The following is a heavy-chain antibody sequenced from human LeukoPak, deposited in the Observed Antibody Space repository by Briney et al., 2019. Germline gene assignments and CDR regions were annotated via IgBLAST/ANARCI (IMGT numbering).Heavy chain of an antibody. V-gene: IGHV3-23*01. CDR1: GFTFSSYA. J-gene: IGHJ6*02. CDR2: ISASGGST. CDR3: APRDTAMDSLQYCYYGMDV. D-gene: IGHD5-18*01. Sequence: PGGSLRLSCAASGFTFSSYAMSWVRQAPGKGLEWVSLISASGGSTYYADSMQGRFTVSRDNSKNTLYLQIDSLRAEDTAVYYCAPRDTAMDSLQYCYYGMDVWGQGTTVTVSS.